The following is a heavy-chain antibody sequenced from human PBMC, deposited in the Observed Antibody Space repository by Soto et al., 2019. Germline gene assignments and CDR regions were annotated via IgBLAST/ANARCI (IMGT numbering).Heavy chain of an antibody. CDR3: ARGSLY. Sequence: PGGSLRLSCAASGFTFSTYSMNWVRQAPGKGLEWVSYISSTGNTIYYPDSVKGRFTISRDTAKKSLYLQMNSLRAEDTAVYYCARGSLYWGQGTLVTVSS. V-gene: IGHV3-48*01. CDR1: GFTFSTYS. CDR2: ISSTGNTI. J-gene: IGHJ4*01.